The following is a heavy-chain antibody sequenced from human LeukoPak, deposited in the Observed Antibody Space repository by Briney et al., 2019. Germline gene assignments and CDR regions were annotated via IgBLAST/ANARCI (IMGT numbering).Heavy chain of an antibody. CDR1: GYRFISNY. D-gene: IGHD2-21*02. CDR3: AREGSYCVGGDCYSFDF. CDR2: MHAGNGNT. J-gene: IGHJ4*02. Sequence: ASVKVSCKASGYRFISNYIQWVRQAPGLGPEWMGWMHAGNGNTMYAEKFQGRVIMTRDTSINTAYMDLSSLRSDDTAVYYCAREGSYCVGGDCYSFDFWGQGTLVTVSS. V-gene: IGHV1-2*02.